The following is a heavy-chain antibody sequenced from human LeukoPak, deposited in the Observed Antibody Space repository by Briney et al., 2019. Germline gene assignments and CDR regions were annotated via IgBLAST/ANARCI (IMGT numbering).Heavy chain of an antibody. Sequence: SVKVSCKASGGTFSSYTISWVRQAPGQGLEWLGRIIPILVIANYAQKFQGRVTITADKSTSTAYMELSSLRSEDTAVYYCASEYPVVAAIWEPIWGQGTMVTVSS. CDR2: IIPILVIA. V-gene: IGHV1-69*02. CDR3: ASEYPVVAAIWEPI. CDR1: GGTFSSYT. D-gene: IGHD2-15*01. J-gene: IGHJ3*02.